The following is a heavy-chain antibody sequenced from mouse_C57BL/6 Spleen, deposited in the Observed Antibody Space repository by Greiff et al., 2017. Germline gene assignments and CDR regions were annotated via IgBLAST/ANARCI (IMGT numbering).Heavy chain of an antibody. V-gene: IGHV2-2*01. J-gene: IGHJ4*01. CDR1: GFSLTSYG. Sequence: QVQLQQSGPGLVQPSPSLSITCTVSGFSLTSYGVHWVRQSPGKGLEWLGVIWSGGSTDYNAAFISRPSINKDNSKSQVFFKMNSLQADDTAIYYCARNYGNQYYYAMGYWGQGTSGTVSS. CDR2: IWSGGST. CDR3: ARNYGNQYYYAMGY. D-gene: IGHD2-1*01.